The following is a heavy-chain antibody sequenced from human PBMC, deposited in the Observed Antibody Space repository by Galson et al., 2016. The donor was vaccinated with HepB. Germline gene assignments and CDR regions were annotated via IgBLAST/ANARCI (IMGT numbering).Heavy chain of an antibody. J-gene: IGHJ4*02. D-gene: IGHD3-9*01. CDR3: AIGFLSGMIEY. CDR1: GYSFTSFW. V-gene: IGHV5-51*01. Sequence: QSGAEVKKPGESLKISCKGSGYSFTSFWIGWVRQMPGKGLEWMGNIYPGDSATRYTPSFQGQVTISADKSTSPAYLQWSSLKASDHAMYYCAIGFLSGMIEYWGQGTLVTVSS. CDR2: IYPGDSAT.